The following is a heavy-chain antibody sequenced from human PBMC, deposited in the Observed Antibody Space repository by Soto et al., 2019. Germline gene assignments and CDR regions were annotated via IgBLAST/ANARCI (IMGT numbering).Heavy chain of an antibody. CDR1: GYTFTSYG. CDR3: ARPLEWQWLVQD. J-gene: IGHJ4*02. D-gene: IGHD6-19*01. V-gene: IGHV1-18*01. Sequence: GASVKVSCKASGYTFTSYGISWVRQAPGQGLEWMGWISAYNGNTNYAQKLQGRFTISADKSISTAYLQWSSLKASDTAMYYCARPLEWQWLVQDWGQGTLVTVSS. CDR2: ISAYNGNT.